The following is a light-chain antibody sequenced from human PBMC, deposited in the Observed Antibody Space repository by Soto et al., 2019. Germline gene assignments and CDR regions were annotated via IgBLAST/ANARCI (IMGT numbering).Light chain of an antibody. Sequence: ELVMTQSPVTLSVSPGERVALSCRASQSVGSNFAWYQQRPGQAPRLLIYDSSTRATGIPARFSGSGSATEFTLTISSLQSEDFVVYYCQQYNNWPYTFGQGTKLEIK. V-gene: IGKV3D-15*01. CDR3: QQYNNWPYT. CDR1: QSVGSN. J-gene: IGKJ2*01. CDR2: DSS.